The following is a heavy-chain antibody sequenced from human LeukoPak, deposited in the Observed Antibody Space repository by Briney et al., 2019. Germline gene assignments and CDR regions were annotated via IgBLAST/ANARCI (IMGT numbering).Heavy chain of an antibody. J-gene: IGHJ4*02. CDR3: ARRAEGTRFDY. CDR2: IYYSGST. V-gene: IGHV4-39*01. Sequence: SETLSLTCTVSGGSISSSSYYWGWIRQPPGEGLEWIGSIYYSGSTYYNPSLKSRVTISVDTSKNQFSLKLSSVTAADTAVYYCARRAEGTRFDYWGQGTLVTVSS. D-gene: IGHD1-14*01. CDR1: GGSISSSSYY.